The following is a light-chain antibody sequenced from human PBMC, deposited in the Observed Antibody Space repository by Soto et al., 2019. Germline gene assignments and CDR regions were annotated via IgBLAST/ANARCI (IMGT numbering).Light chain of an antibody. J-gene: IGLJ3*02. CDR2: NTD. CDR3: AAWDDRQTAFWV. CDR1: RSNIGAGFD. V-gene: IGLV1-47*02. Sequence: QSVLTQPPSVSGAPGQRVTISCTGTRSNIGAGFDVHWYQQLPGTAPKLLISNTDQRPSGVPDRFSGAKSGTSASLAISGLRSEDEADYYCAAWDDRQTAFWVFGGGTKLTVL.